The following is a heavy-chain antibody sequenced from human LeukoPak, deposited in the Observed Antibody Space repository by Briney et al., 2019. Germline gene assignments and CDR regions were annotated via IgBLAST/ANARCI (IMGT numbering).Heavy chain of an antibody. V-gene: IGHV1-2*02. CDR1: GYTFTGYY. Sequence: GASVKVSCKTSGYTFTGYYMHWVRQAPGQGLEWMGWVIPNSGGTNYAQKFQGRVTMTRNTSISTAYMELSRLRPDDTAVYYCARGLSGYSGNTGAYFDYWGQGTLVTVSS. CDR3: ARGLSGYSGNTGAYFDY. D-gene: IGHD5-12*01. CDR2: VIPNSGGT. J-gene: IGHJ4*02.